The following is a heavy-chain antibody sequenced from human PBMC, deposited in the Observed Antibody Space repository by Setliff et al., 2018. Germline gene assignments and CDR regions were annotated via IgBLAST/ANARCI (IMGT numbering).Heavy chain of an antibody. V-gene: IGHV4-61*09. J-gene: IGHJ4*02. Sequence: SETLSLTCTVSGGSISSGSYSWSWIRQPAGKGLEWIGHIYTSGSTNYNPSLKSRVTISVDTSKNQFSLKLSSVTAADSAVYYCARVYPPANPFDYRGQGTLVTVSS. CDR1: GGSISSGSYS. CDR2: IYTSGST. D-gene: IGHD2-2*02. CDR3: ARVYPPANPFDY.